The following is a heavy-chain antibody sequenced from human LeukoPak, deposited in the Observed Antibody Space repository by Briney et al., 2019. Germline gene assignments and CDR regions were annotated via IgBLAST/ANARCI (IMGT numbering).Heavy chain of an antibody. V-gene: IGHV3-21*01. J-gene: IGHJ4*02. D-gene: IGHD3-22*01. CDR1: GFTFSSYS. Sequence: PGGSLRLSCAASGFTFSSYSMNWVRQAPGKGLEWVSSICSNSSYIYYADSVKGRFTISRDNAKNSLYLQMNSLRAEDTAVYYCARRHYYDSSGYYFVDYWGQGTLVTVSS. CDR2: ICSNSSYI. CDR3: ARRHYYDSSGYYFVDY.